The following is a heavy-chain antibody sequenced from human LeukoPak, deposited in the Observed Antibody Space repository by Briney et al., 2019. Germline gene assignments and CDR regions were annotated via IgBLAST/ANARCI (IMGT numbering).Heavy chain of an antibody. V-gene: IGHV3-48*03. Sequence: TGGSLRLSCVASGFTFSSYEMNWVRQAPGKGLEWVSYISSSGNTIYYADSVKGRFTISRDNAKNSLYLQMNSLRAEDTAVYYCARGGGYYGSGSLHYYYYGMDVWGQGTKVTVSS. CDR1: GFTFSSYE. CDR3: ARGGGYYGSGSLHYYYYGMDV. D-gene: IGHD3-10*01. J-gene: IGHJ6*02. CDR2: ISSSGNTI.